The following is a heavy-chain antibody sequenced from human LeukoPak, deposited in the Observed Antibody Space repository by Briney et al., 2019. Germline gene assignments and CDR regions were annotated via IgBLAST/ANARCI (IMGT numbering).Heavy chain of an antibody. J-gene: IGHJ6*03. D-gene: IGHD5-24*01. V-gene: IGHV3-48*03. CDR2: ISSSGSTI. Sequence: PGGSLRLSCAASGFTFSSYEMNWVRQAPGKGLEWVSYISSSGSTIYYADSVKGRFTISRDNAKNSLYLQMNSLRAEDTAVYYCARDGLEMVSSYMDVWGKGTTVTVSS. CDR1: GFTFSSYE. CDR3: ARDGLEMVSSYMDV.